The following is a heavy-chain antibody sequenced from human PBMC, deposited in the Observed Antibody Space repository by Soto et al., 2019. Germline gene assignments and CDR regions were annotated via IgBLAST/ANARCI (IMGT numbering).Heavy chain of an antibody. V-gene: IGHV3-30*18. CDR1: AFTVSRFA. CDR2: ITFNGRKI. CDR3: AEDVSVIVPIAKFHHFSRDGMDV. Sequence: QGQLVQSGGGVVQPGRSLTLSCEASAFTVSRFAMHWVRQAPGKGLEWVALITFNGRKIFYTHSVKDRFTISRDNSMNTLFLKMNTRRAEYTAVDYWAEDVSVIVPIAKFHHFSRDGMDVWGQGTTVTVSS. J-gene: IGHJ6*02. D-gene: IGHD2-2*01.